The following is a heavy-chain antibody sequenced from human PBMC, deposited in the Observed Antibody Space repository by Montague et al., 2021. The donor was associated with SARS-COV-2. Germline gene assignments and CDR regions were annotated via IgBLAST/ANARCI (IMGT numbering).Heavy chain of an antibody. V-gene: IGHV4-59*01. CDR2: IYYSGST. Sequence: LRLSCAASGFTFTDYSMNWVRQAPGRGLEWIGYIYYSGSTNYNPPLKSRVTISVDTSKSQFSLKLSSVTAADTAVYYCARVQRGYYYGLGVSAHFDYWAQGTLVTVSS. CDR3: ARVQRGYYYGLGVSAHFDY. CDR1: GFTFTDYS. D-gene: IGHD3-10*01. J-gene: IGHJ4*02.